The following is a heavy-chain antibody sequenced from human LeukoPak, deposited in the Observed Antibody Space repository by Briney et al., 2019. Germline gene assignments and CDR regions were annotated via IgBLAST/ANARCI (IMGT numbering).Heavy chain of an antibody. CDR3: ARGASVVAGSDNALDI. CDR2: ISTSSSYI. D-gene: IGHD6-19*01. V-gene: IGHV3-21*01. J-gene: IGHJ3*02. CDR1: GFTFSSFS. Sequence: GGSLRLSCTASGFTFSSFSMNWVRQDPGKGLEWVSSISTSSSYIYYADSVKGRFTISRDNARKSLYLQMNSLRAEDTAVYYCARGASVVAGSDNALDIWGQGTMVTVSS.